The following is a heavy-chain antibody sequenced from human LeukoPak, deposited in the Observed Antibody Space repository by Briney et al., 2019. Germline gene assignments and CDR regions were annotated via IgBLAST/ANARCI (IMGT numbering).Heavy chain of an antibody. V-gene: IGHV3-21*04. J-gene: IGHJ4*02. D-gene: IGHD4-17*01. Sequence: QTGGSLRLSCAASGFTFSSYIMNWVRQAPGKGLEWVSSISSSSSYTHYADSVKGRFTISRDNAKNSLFLQMSSLRAEDTAVYYCARYSLGGDYDFGYWGQGTLVTVSS. CDR2: ISSSSSYT. CDR3: ARYSLGGDYDFGY. CDR1: GFTFSSYI.